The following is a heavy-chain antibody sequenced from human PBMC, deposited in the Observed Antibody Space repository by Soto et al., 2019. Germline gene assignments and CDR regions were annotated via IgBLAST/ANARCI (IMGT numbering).Heavy chain of an antibody. D-gene: IGHD2-21*02. CDR3: ARDRAYGGVDCYGWFDP. J-gene: IGHJ5*02. V-gene: IGHV1-69*06. CDR2: IIPIFGTA. Sequence: QVQLVQSGAEVKKPGSSVKVSCKASGGTFSSYAISWVRQAPGQGLEWMGGIIPIFGTATYAQKFQGRVTLTADKSTITAYMELSSLRSEDTAVYYCARDRAYGGVDCYGWFDPWGQGTLVTVSS. CDR1: GGTFSSYA.